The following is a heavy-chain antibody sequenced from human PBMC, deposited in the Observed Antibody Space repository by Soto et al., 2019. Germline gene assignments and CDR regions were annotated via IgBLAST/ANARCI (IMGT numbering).Heavy chain of an antibody. V-gene: IGHV4-34*01. J-gene: IGHJ5*02. CDR2: INHSGST. CDR3: ARESGFDP. CDR1: GGSFSGYY. Sequence: QVQLQQWGAGLLKPSETLSLTCAVYGGSFSGYYWSWIRQPPGKGLEWIGEINHSGSTNYNPSLKRRGTISVDTSKNQFPLKVSSGTAADTAVYYCARESGFDPWGQGTLVTVSS.